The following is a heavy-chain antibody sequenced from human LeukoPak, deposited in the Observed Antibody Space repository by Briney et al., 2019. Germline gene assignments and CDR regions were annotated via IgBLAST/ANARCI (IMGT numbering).Heavy chain of an antibody. CDR2: INPNSGDT. V-gene: IGHV1-2*02. Sequence: ASVRVSCKASGYSFTGYYMHWVRQAPGQGLEWMGWINPNSGDTKYAQKFQGRVTMTRDTSISTAYMELTRLRSDDTAVYYCARGGLRVMVYRLYYMDVWGKGTTVTVSS. D-gene: IGHD2-8*01. J-gene: IGHJ6*03. CDR1: GYSFTGYY. CDR3: ARGGLRVMVYRLYYMDV.